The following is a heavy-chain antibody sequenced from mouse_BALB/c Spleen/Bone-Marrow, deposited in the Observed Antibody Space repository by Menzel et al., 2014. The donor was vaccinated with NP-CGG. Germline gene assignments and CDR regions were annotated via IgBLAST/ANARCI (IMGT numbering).Heavy chain of an antibody. CDR2: INPYNDGT. CDR3: AGDYDVNFDY. Sequence: VQLQQSGPELVKPGASVKMSCRASGYTFTSYVMHWVKQKPGRGLEWIGYINPYNDGTKYNEKFKGKATLTSDKSSSTAYMELSSLTSEDSAVYYCAGDYDVNFDYWGQGTTLTVSS. CDR1: GYTFTSYV. J-gene: IGHJ2*01. D-gene: IGHD2-4*01. V-gene: IGHV1-14*01.